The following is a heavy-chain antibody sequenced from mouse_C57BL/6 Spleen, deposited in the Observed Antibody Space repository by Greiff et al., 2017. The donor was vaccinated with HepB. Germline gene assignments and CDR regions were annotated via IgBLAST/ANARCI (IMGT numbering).Heavy chain of an antibody. Sequence: ESGPGLVKPSQSLSLTCSVTGYSITSGYYWNWIRQFPGNKLEWMGYISYDGSNNYNPSLKNRISITRDTSKNQFFLKLNSVTTEDTATYYCARGSGYVDYYAMDYWGQGTSVTVSS. J-gene: IGHJ4*01. CDR3: ARGSGYVDYYAMDY. V-gene: IGHV3-6*01. CDR2: ISYDGSN. D-gene: IGHD3-2*02. CDR1: GYSITSGYY.